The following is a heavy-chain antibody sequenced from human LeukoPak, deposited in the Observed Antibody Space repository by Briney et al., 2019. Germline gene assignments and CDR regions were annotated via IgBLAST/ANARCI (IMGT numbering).Heavy chain of an antibody. CDR2: INHSGST. V-gene: IGHV4-34*01. CDR1: GGSFSGYY. J-gene: IGHJ4*02. Sequence: SETLSLTCAVYGGSFSGYYWSWIRQPPGKGVEWIGEINHSGSTNYNPSLKSRVTISVDTSKNQFSLKLSSVTAADTAVYYCARGRWYPGITGTTAFDYWGQGTLVTVSS. CDR3: ARGRWYPGITGTTAFDY. D-gene: IGHD1-7*01.